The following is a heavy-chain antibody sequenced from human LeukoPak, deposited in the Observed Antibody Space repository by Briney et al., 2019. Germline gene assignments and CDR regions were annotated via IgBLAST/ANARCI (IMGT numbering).Heavy chain of an antibody. V-gene: IGHV3-23*01. CDR1: GFTLSSYA. D-gene: IGHD3-3*01. Sequence: GGSLRLSCEASGFTLSSYAINWVRQAPGKGLEWVSAISGSGTSTNYADSVKGRFTISRDNSKNTLYLQMNSLRAEDTAVYYCASYDFWSGFGYYWGQGTLVTVSS. CDR2: ISGSGTST. CDR3: ASYDFWSGFGYY. J-gene: IGHJ4*02.